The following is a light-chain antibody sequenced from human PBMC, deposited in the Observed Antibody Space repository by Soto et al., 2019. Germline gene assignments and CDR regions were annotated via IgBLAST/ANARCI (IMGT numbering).Light chain of an antibody. V-gene: IGKV3-11*01. CDR2: DVS. CDR3: QQPSERPLCT. CDR1: QSVSSY. Sequence: EVILTQSPATLSLSPGDRATLSCRASQSVSSYLAWYQQKPGQAPRLLIYDVSNRATGIPARFSGSGSGTDFPLNISSLEPEDFAVYFCQQPSERPLCTFGHGTKVDIK. J-gene: IGKJ2*02.